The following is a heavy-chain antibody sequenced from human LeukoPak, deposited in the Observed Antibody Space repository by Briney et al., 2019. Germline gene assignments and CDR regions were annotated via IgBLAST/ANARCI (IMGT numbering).Heavy chain of an antibody. CDR2: ITNSGNSK. CDR1: EFTFSSYS. D-gene: IGHD1-26*01. CDR3: ARAFGATDFDY. V-gene: IGHV3-48*01. Sequence: GGSLRLSCAASEFTFSSYSMNWVRQAPGKGLEWVSYITNSGNSKSYADSVKGRFTISRDNTKNSPYLQMNGLRAEDTAVYYYARAFGATDFDYWGQGTLVTVSS. J-gene: IGHJ4*02.